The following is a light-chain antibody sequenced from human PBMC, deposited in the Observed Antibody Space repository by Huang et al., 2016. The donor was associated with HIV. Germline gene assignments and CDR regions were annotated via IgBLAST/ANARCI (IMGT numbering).Light chain of an antibody. J-gene: IGKJ4*01. CDR3: QQTSSVPLT. V-gene: IGKV1-39*01. Sequence: DIQMTQSPSSLSASVGDRISITCRASQTISTFLNWYQQKPGKSPKLLIYAASNLQSWVSSRFIGTWSGTLFTLTVTGLLPDDFATDFCQQTSSVPLTFGGGTKVEMK. CDR2: AAS. CDR1: QTISTF.